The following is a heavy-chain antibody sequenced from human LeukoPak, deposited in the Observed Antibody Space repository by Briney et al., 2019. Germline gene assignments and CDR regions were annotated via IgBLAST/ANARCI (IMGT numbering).Heavy chain of an antibody. D-gene: IGHD1-26*01. J-gene: IGHJ4*02. CDR1: GFTFSSYA. Sequence: GGSLRLSCAAFGFTFSSYAMSWVRQAPGKGLEYVSAISSNGGSTYYANSVKGRFTISRDNSKNTLYLQMGSLRAEDMAVYYCARDGLVGATDYWGQGTLVTVSS. CDR2: ISSNGGST. V-gene: IGHV3-64*01. CDR3: ARDGLVGATDY.